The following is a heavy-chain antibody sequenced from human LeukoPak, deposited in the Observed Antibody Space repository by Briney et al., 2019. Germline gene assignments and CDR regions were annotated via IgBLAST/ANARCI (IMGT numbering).Heavy chain of an antibody. V-gene: IGHV3-53*01. CDR1: GFTVSSNY. CDR3: ARDPRWRITMVRGVIT. D-gene: IGHD3-10*01. CDR2: IYSGGST. Sequence: GGSLRLSCAASGFTVSSNYMSWVRQAPGKGLEWVSVIYSGGSTYYADSVKGRFTISRDNAKNSLYLQMNSLRAEDTAVYYCARDPRWRITMVRGVITWGQGTLVTVSS. J-gene: IGHJ5*02.